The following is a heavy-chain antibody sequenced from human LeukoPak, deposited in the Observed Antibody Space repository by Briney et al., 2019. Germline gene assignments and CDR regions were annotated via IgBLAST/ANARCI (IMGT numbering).Heavy chain of an antibody. CDR2: IGSDNKP. J-gene: IGHJ6*02. Sequence: GGSLRLSCEASGLTFSAYAMTWVRQAPGRGLEWVSSIGSDNKPHYSESVKGRFAISRDNSKSMLFLQLNSLRAEDTALYYGARHLHYYVAMEVWGRGTTVTVSS. CDR3: ARHLHYYVAMEV. CDR1: GLTFSAYA. V-gene: IGHV3-23*05. D-gene: IGHD3-10*02.